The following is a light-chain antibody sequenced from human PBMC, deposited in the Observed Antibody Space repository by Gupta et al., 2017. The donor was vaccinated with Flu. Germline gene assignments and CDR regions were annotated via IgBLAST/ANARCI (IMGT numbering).Light chain of an antibody. Sequence: EIVMTQSPATLSVFPGERVTLSCRASQSVSSNLAWYQQKPGQAPRLLIYGSSNRATGVPARFSGSVYGTEFTLTISSLQSEDSAVYHCQQYDNWPPFTFGQGTKLEIK. V-gene: IGKV3-15*01. CDR1: QSVSSN. CDR2: GSS. J-gene: IGKJ2*01. CDR3: QQYDNWPPFT.